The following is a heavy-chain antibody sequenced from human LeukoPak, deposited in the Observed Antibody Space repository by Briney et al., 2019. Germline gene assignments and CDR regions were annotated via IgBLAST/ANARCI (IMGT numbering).Heavy chain of an antibody. D-gene: IGHD2-2*01. CDR3: ARGEWGYCSSTSCPVPDAFDI. CDR2: ISYDGSNK. V-gene: IGHV3-30-3*01. Sequence: PGRSLRLSFAASGFTFSSYAMHWVRQAPGKGLEWVAVISYDGSNKYYADSVKGRFTISRDNSKNTLYLQMNSLRAEDTAVYYCARGEWGYCSSTSCPVPDAFDIWGQGTMVTVSS. J-gene: IGHJ3*02. CDR1: GFTFSSYA.